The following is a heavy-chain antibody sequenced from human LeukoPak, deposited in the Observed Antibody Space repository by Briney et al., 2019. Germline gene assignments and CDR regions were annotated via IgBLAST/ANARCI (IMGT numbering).Heavy chain of an antibody. J-gene: IGHJ4*02. D-gene: IGHD2-2*02. CDR3: AKDSRVVVVPATIEY. V-gene: IGHV3-23*01. CDR2: ISATGDST. Sequence: PGGSLRLSCAASGFTFSSYGMSWVRQAPGKGLEWVSTISATGDSTYYADSVKGRFTISRDNSKNTLYLQMNSLRVEDTAVYYCAKDSRVVVVPATIEYWGQGTLVTVSS. CDR1: GFTFSSYG.